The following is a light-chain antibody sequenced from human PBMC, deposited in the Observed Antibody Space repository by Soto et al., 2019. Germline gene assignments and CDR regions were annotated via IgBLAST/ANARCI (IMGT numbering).Light chain of an antibody. V-gene: IGKV3-20*01. CDR3: QQYGSSLPWT. Sequence: TQTPATLSVSPGERATRSCRASQGFIIDSLSWYQKTPGQAPRLLLYGASSRAAGIPDRFSGSGSGTDFTLTISGLEAEDFAVYYCQQYGSSLPWTFGQGTKVDTK. CDR1: QGFIIDS. CDR2: GAS. J-gene: IGKJ1*01.